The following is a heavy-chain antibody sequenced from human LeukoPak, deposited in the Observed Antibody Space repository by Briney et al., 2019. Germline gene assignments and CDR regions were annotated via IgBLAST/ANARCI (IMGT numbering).Heavy chain of an antibody. J-gene: IGHJ4*02. Sequence: SETLSLTCSVSGGSISSSSHYWGWIRQPPGKGLEWIGSINYSGSTYYNASLKSRVTISVDTSKNQLSLKLSSVTAADTAVFYCARLDVDTAMVSGDYWGQGTLVTVSS. D-gene: IGHD5-18*01. CDR3: ARLDVDTAMVSGDY. CDR1: GGSISSSSHY. V-gene: IGHV4-39*01. CDR2: INYSGST.